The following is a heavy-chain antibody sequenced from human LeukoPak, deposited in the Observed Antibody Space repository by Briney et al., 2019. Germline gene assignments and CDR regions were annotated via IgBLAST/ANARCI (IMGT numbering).Heavy chain of an antibody. D-gene: IGHD5-24*01. V-gene: IGHV4-38-2*01. J-gene: IGHJ4*02. Sequence: PSETLSLTCAVSGYSISSGYYWGWIRQPPGKGLEWIGSIYHSGSTYYNPSLKSRVTISVDTSKSQFSLKLSSVTAADTAVYYRARLGGVEMATILHWGQGTLVTVSS. CDR1: GYSISSGYY. CDR3: ARLGGVEMATILH. CDR2: IYHSGST.